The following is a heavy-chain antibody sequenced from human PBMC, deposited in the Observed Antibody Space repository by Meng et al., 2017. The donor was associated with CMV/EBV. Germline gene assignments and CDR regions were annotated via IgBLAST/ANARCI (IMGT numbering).Heavy chain of an antibody. CDR3: ARDLRAVGAFDI. CDR2: INPNSGGT. CDR1: GYTFTGYY. Sequence: ASVKVSCPASGYTFTGYYMHWVRQAPGQGLEWMGWINPNSGGTNYAQKFQGRVTMTRDTSISTAYMELSRLRSDDTAVYYCARDLRAVGAFDIWGQGTMVTVSS. J-gene: IGHJ3*02. V-gene: IGHV1-2*02. D-gene: IGHD6-19*01.